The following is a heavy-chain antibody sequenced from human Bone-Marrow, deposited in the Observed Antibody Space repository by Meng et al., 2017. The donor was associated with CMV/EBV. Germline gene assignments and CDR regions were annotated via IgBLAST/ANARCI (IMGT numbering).Heavy chain of an antibody. Sequence: SETLSLTCTVSGYSISSGYYWGWIRQPPGKGLEWIGSIYHSGSTYYNPSLKSRVTISVDTSKNQFSLKLSSVTAADTAVYYCARGGITGYCSGGSCYLMQWFDPWGQGTLVTVSS. CDR2: IYHSGST. CDR3: ARGGITGYCSGGSCYLMQWFDP. CDR1: GYSISSGYY. V-gene: IGHV4-38-2*02. D-gene: IGHD2-15*01. J-gene: IGHJ5*02.